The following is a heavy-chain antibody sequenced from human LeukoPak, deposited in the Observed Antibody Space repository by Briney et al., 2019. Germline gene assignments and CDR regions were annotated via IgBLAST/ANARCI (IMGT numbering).Heavy chain of an antibody. V-gene: IGHV3-7*01. D-gene: IGHD2-2*01. Sequence: GGSLRLSCVVSGFDFSGFSMSWVRQAPGKGLEWVSIMEEYGSYIFYVDSVKGRFIISRDNARNSLYLQMNNLRAEDTAVYYCARPRGCGSARCNNFDSWGQGTLVTVSS. J-gene: IGHJ4*02. CDR2: MEEYGSYI. CDR3: ARPRGCGSARCNNFDS. CDR1: GFDFSGFS.